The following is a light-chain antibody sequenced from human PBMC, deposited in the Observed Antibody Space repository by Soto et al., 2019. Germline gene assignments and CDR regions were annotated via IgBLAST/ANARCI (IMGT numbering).Light chain of an antibody. Sequence: QSALTQPASVSGSPGQSITISCTGTSSDIGAYNFVSRYQQHPGKAPKLVLYDVNIRPSGVSNRFSVSKSGNTASLTISGLQAEDEADYYCTSWTTSTTMIFGGGTKVTVL. V-gene: IGLV2-14*03. CDR1: SSDIGAYNF. CDR2: DVN. CDR3: TSWTTSTTMI. J-gene: IGLJ2*01.